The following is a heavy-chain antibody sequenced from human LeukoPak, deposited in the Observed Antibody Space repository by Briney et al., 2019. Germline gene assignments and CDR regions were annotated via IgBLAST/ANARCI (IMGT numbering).Heavy chain of an antibody. CDR3: AKVMGFYFYYMHV. J-gene: IGHJ6*03. V-gene: IGHV1-24*01. CDR2: FDPEGAQT. CDR1: GYPPTEVS. Sequence: ASVKVSSKVSGYPPTEVSIHWVRQVPGKGLEWMGGFDPEGAQTIYAPKFQGRVTMTEDTSTDTAYMGLSSLTSEDTAVYYCAKVMGFYFYYMHVWGTGTTVTVSS.